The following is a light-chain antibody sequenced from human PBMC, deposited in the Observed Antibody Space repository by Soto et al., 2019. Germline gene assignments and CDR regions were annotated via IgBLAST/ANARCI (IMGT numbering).Light chain of an antibody. Sequence: EIVLTQSPGTLPLSPGERATLSCRASQSVSNSYLAWYQQKPGQAPRLLIYGASSRATGIPDRFSGSGSGTDSTLTISRLQPEDCAVYYCQQYGSSTWAFGRGTKVEI. CDR1: QSVSNSY. J-gene: IGKJ1*01. CDR3: QQYGSSTWA. CDR2: GAS. V-gene: IGKV3-20*01.